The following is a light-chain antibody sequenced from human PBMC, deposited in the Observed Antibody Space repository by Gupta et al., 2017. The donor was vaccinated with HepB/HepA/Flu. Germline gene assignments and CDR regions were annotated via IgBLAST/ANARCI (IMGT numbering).Light chain of an antibody. CDR3: EKYNTAPFT. Sequence: DTQMTQSPSSLSASVGDRVNITCRASRGISTYLAWYQQRPGSFPKLLIYGTSTLQSGVPSRFSGSGSGTDFTLTIDSLQPEDGATYFCEKYNTAPFTFGPGTK. J-gene: IGKJ3*01. CDR2: GTS. CDR1: RGISTY. V-gene: IGKV1-27*01.